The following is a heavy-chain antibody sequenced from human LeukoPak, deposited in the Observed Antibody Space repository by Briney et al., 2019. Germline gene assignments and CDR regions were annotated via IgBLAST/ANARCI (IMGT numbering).Heavy chain of an antibody. V-gene: IGHV1-18*01. CDR2: ISAYNGNT. Sequence: ASVKVSCKAPGYTFTSYGISWVRQAPGQGLEWMGWISAYNGNTNYAQKLQGRVTMTRNTSISTAYMELSSLRSEDTAVYYCARRRPYLYNWFDPWGQGTLVTVSS. D-gene: IGHD2/OR15-2a*01. CDR3: ARRRPYLYNWFDP. J-gene: IGHJ5*02. CDR1: GYTFTSYG.